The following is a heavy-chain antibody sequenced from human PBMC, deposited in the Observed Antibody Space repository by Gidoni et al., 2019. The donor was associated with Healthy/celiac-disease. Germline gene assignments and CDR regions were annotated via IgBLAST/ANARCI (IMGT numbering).Heavy chain of an antibody. CDR2: ISSSSSYI. CDR1: GFTFSSYS. V-gene: IGHV3-21*01. D-gene: IGHD6-19*01. CDR3: ASVREWLDPRGDDGMDV. Sequence: EVQLVESGGGLVKPGGSLILSCAASGFTFSSYSMNWVRQAPGKGLEWVSSISSSSSYIYYADSVKGRFTISRDNAKNSLYLQMNSLRAEDTAVYYCASVREWLDPRGDDGMDVWGQGTTVTVSS. J-gene: IGHJ6*02.